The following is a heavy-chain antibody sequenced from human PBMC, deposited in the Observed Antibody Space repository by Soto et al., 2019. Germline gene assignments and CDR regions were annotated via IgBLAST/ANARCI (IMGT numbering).Heavy chain of an antibody. J-gene: IGHJ4*02. Sequence: LRLSCAASGFTFSSYWMHWVRQAPGKGLVWVSRINSDGSSTSYADSVKGRFTISRDNAKNTLYLQMNSLRAEDTAVYYCARWSSAAAGDYWGQGTLVTVSS. D-gene: IGHD6-13*01. V-gene: IGHV3-74*01. CDR3: ARWSSAAAGDY. CDR2: INSDGSST. CDR1: GFTFSSYW.